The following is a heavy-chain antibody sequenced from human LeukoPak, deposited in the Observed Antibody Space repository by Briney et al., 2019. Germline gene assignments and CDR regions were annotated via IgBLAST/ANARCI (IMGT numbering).Heavy chain of an antibody. CDR3: AKGSSSSWFYFDY. J-gene: IGHJ4*02. D-gene: IGHD6-13*01. Sequence: GGSLRLSCVASGFTSGVYAMSWVRQAPGKGLEWVSAFSGGGDSFYADSVRGRFSVSADKSKNILYLQMNSLRAEDTAVYYCAKGSSSSWFYFDYWGQGTLVTVSS. V-gene: IGHV3-23*01. CDR2: FSGGGDS. CDR1: GFTSGVYA.